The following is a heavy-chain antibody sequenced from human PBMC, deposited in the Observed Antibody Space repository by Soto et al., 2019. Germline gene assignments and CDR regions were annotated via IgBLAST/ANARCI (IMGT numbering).Heavy chain of an antibody. CDR2: IIPIFATA. D-gene: IGHD3-9*01. CDR1: GGTFSSCV. J-gene: IGHJ4*02. V-gene: IGHV1-69*13. Sequence: ASVKVSCKASGGTFSSCVISWVRQAPGQGLEWMGGIIPIFATANYAQKFQGRVTITADESTSTAHMELSSLRSEDTAVYYCAKDSRYFDWLLSFDYWGQGTLVTVSS. CDR3: AKDSRYFDWLLSFDY.